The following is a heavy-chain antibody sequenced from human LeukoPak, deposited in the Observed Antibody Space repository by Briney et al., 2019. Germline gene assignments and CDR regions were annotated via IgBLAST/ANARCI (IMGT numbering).Heavy chain of an antibody. CDR1: GGSNSSYY. D-gene: IGHD3-10*01. Sequence: SETLSLTCTVSGGSNSSYYWSWIRQPPGKGLEWIGYIYYSGSTNYNPSLKSRVTISVDTSKNQFSLKLSSVTAADTAVYYCARVYYGSGGFDPWGQGTLVTVSS. V-gene: IGHV4-59*01. CDR3: ARVYYGSGGFDP. J-gene: IGHJ5*02. CDR2: IYYSGST.